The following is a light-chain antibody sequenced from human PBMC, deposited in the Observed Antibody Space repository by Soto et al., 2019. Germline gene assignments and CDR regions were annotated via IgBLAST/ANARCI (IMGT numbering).Light chain of an antibody. CDR1: QSVSSY. V-gene: IGKV3-11*01. CDR2: DAS. J-gene: IGKJ1*01. CDR3: QQRSNWPRT. Sequence: EIVLTQSPASLSLSPGERATLSCRASQSVSSYLAWYQQKPGQAPRLLIYDASNRATGVPARFSGSGSGTDFTLTISSLEPEDFVVYYCQQRSNWPRTFGQGTKVETK.